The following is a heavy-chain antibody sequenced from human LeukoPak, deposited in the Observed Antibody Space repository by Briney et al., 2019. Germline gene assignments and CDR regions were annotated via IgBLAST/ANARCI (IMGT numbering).Heavy chain of an antibody. Sequence: ASVKVSCKASGGTFSSYAISWVRQAPGQGLEWMGGIIPIFGTANYAQKFQGRVTITADESTSTAYMELSSLRSEDTAVYYCARGYYGSGSYYHYYYGMDVWGKGTTVTVSS. CDR1: GGTFSSYA. CDR3: ARGYYGSGSYYHYYYGMDV. J-gene: IGHJ6*04. CDR2: IIPIFGTA. V-gene: IGHV1-69*13. D-gene: IGHD3-10*01.